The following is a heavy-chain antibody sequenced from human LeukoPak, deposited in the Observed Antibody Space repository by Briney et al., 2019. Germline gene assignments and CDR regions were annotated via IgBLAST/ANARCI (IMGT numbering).Heavy chain of an antibody. V-gene: IGHV4-30-2*01. D-gene: IGHD2-15*01. J-gene: IGHJ3*02. CDR3: AASSVVVSWRDAFDI. CDR2: IYHSGST. Sequence: NPSETLSLTRAVSGGSISSGGYSWSWIRQPPGKGLEWIGYIYHSGSTYYNPSLKSRVTISVDRSKNQFSLKLSSVTAADTAVYYCAASSVVVSWRDAFDIWGQGTMVTVSS. CDR1: GGSISSGGYS.